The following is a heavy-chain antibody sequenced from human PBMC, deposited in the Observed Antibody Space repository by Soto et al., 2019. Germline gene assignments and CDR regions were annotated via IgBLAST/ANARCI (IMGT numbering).Heavy chain of an antibody. J-gene: IGHJ5*02. CDR1: GGSISGYN. CDR3: ARDGNTGTTGTTYNWFDP. CDR2: IYYSGST. V-gene: IGHV4-59*01. D-gene: IGHD1-1*01. Sequence: PSETLYLTSTVPGGSISGYNWTWIRQPPGKGLEWIGFIYYSGSTNYNPSLKSRVTISVDTSKNQFSLKLSSVAAADTAVYYCARDGNTGTTGTTYNWFDPWGQGTLVTVS.